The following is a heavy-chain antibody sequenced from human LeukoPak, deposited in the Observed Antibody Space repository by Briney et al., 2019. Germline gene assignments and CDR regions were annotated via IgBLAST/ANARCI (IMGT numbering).Heavy chain of an antibody. Sequence: ASLKASCKASGYTFTSYGISWGRQAPGQGLDWMGWISAYNGNTNYAQKLQGRVTMTTDTSTSTAYMELRSLRSDDTAVYYCAREDGSGWYFDYWGQGTLVTVSS. J-gene: IGHJ4*02. CDR2: ISAYNGNT. CDR3: AREDGSGWYFDY. D-gene: IGHD6-19*01. CDR1: GYTFTSYG. V-gene: IGHV1-18*04.